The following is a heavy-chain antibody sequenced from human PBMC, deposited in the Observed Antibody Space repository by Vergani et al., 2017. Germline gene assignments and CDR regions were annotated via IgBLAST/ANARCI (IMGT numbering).Heavy chain of an antibody. D-gene: IGHD1-14*01. CDR1: GGSLSGYH. CDR3: ASSIVSRNPPDYFDN. J-gene: IGHJ4*02. V-gene: IGHV4-59*01. CDR2: VEDSGYF. Sequence: QVQLQESGPGLVRPSETLSLTCTVSGGSLSGYHWNWIRQTPGEGLEWIGYVEDSGYFNYNPSLKTRVSMSSDTSNNQFSLMLSSVTVADTAVYYCASSIVSRNPPDYFDNWGQGTLVTVSS.